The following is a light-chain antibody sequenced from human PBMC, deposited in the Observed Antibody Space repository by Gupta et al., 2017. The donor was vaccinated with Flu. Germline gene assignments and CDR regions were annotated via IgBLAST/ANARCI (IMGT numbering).Light chain of an antibody. CDR1: RSNIGNNA. CDR3: AAWDDSLNGHYV. CDR2: GSN. J-gene: IGLJ1*01. V-gene: IGLV1-44*01. Sequence: QSVLAQPPSASGTPGQRVTIPCSGTRSNIGNNAVHWYQQVPGTAPKLLIYGSNQRPSGVPDRFSGSKSGTSASLAISGLQSEDEADYYCAAWDDSLNGHYVFGTGTKVTAL.